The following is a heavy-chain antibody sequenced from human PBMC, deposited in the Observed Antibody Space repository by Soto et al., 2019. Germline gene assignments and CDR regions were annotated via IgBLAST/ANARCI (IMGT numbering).Heavy chain of an antibody. CDR3: ARGSVGVAARFSPYDY. CDR1: GYTFTSYG. CDR2: ISAYNGNT. D-gene: IGHD6-6*01. Sequence: SVKVSCKASGYTFTSYGISWVRQAPGQGLEWMGWISAYNGNTNYAQKLQGRVTMTTDTSTSTAYMELRSLRSDDTAVYYCARGSVGVAARFSPYDYWGQGTLVPVSS. V-gene: IGHV1-18*01. J-gene: IGHJ4*02.